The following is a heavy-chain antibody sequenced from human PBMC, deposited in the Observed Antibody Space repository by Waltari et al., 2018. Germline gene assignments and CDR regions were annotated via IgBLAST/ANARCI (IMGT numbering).Heavy chain of an antibody. CDR1: GGSFSGYY. J-gene: IGHJ4*02. Sequence: QVQLQPWGAGLLKPSETLSLTCAVYGGSFSGYYWSWIRQPPGKGLEWIGENNQSGSTNYNPSLKKRVTRSLDTSKNQFSLKLGSVTAADTAVYYCARGPLYYYWGQGTLVTVSS. CDR3: ARGPLYYY. CDR2: NNQSGST. V-gene: IGHV4-34*01. D-gene: IGHD3-10*01.